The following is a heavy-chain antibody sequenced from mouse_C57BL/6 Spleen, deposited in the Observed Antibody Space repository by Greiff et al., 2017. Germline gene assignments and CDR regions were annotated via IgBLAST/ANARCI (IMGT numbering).Heavy chain of an antibody. D-gene: IGHD4-1*01. CDR2: INPYNGGT. CDR1: GYTFTDYY. V-gene: IGHV1-19*01. CDR3: ARAPLGRGFDY. Sequence: EVQLQESGPVLVKPGASVKMSCKASGYTFTDYYMNWVKQSHGKSLEWIGVINPYNGGTSYNQKFKGKATLTVDKSSSTAYMELNSLTSEDSAVYYCARAPLGRGFDYWGQGTTLTVSS. J-gene: IGHJ2*01.